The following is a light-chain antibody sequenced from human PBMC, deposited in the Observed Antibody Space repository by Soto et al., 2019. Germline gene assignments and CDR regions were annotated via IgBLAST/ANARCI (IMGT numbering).Light chain of an antibody. CDR3: QQYNNWPLT. CDR2: DAS. Sequence: EIVLTQSPGTLSLSPGERATLSCRASQSVSSNFAWYQQKPGQAPRLLIFDASTRATGIPARFGGSGSGTEFTLTISSLQSEDFAVYYCQQYNNWPLTFGGGTKVDIK. J-gene: IGKJ4*01. CDR1: QSVSSN. V-gene: IGKV3-15*01.